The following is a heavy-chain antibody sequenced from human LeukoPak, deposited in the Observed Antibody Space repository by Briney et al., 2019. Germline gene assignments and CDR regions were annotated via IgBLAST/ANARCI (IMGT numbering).Heavy chain of an antibody. CDR3: ARPTGLAAAGRGRGYYYGMDV. V-gene: IGHV5-51*01. D-gene: IGHD6-13*01. J-gene: IGHJ6*02. CDR2: IYPGDSDT. CDR1: GYSFTSYW. Sequence: GASLKISCKGSGYSFTSYWIGWVRQMPGKGLEWMGIIYPGDSDTRYSPSFQGQVTISADKSISTAYLQWSSLKASDTAMYYCARPTGLAAAGRGRGYYYGMDVWGQGTTVTVSS.